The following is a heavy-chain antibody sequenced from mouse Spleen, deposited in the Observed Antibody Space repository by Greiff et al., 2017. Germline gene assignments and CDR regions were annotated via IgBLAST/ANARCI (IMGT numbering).Heavy chain of an antibody. CDR1: GFTFSDYY. D-gene: IGHD1-1*01. Sequence: DVKLVESGGGLVQPGGSLKLSCAASGFTFSDYYMYWVRQTPEKRLEWVAYISNGGGSTYYPDTVKGRFTISRDNAKNTLYLQMSRLKSEDTAMYYCARHAYYGSSYYFDYWGQGTTLTVSS. CDR3: ARHAYYGSSYYFDY. J-gene: IGHJ2*01. V-gene: IGHV5-12*01. CDR2: ISNGGGST.